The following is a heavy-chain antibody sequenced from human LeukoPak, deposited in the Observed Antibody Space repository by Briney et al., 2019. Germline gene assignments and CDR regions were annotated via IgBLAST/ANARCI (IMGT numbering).Heavy chain of an antibody. J-gene: IGHJ4*02. Sequence: GGSLRLSCSASGFTFSSYAMHWVRQAPGQGLEYVSAISSNGGITYYADSVKGRFTISRDNAKNSLYLQMNSLRAEDTAVYYCARGVAAALYYFDYWGQGTLVTVSS. CDR2: ISSNGGIT. CDR1: GFTFSSYA. V-gene: IGHV3-64*04. D-gene: IGHD6-13*01. CDR3: ARGVAAALYYFDY.